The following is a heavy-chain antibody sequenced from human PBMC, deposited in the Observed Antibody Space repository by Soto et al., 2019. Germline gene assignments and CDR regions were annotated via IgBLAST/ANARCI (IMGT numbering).Heavy chain of an antibody. J-gene: IGHJ2*01. CDR1: GFTFSSYG. D-gene: IGHD6-19*01. CDR2: ISYDGSNK. V-gene: IGHV3-30*18. CDR3: AKDAEMADTEWYFDL. Sequence: QVQLVESGGGVVQPGRSLRLSCAASGFTFSSYGMHWVRQAPGKGLEWVAVISYDGSNKYYADSVKGRFTISRDNSKNTLYLQMNSLRAEDTAVYYCAKDAEMADTEWYFDLWGRGTLVTVSS.